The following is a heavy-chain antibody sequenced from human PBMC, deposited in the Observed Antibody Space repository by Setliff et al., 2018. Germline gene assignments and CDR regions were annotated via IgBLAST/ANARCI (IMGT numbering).Heavy chain of an antibody. V-gene: IGHV3-21*01. CDR1: GFTFSTYS. CDR3: ARSPANGGHDAFDV. Sequence: TGGSLRLSCAASGFTFSTYSMHWVRQAPGKGLEWVSSISDSSIYIYYVDSVKGRFTISRDNAQNSLYLQMDSLRAEDTAVYYCARSPANGGHDAFDVWGQGTMVTV. CDR2: ISDSSIYI. D-gene: IGHD6-25*01. J-gene: IGHJ3*01.